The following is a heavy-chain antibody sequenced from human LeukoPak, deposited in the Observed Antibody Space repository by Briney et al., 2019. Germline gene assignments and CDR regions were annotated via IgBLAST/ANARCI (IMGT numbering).Heavy chain of an antibody. V-gene: IGHV4-59*08. D-gene: IGHD5-18*01. CDR1: GGSISSYY. CDR2: IYYSGST. J-gene: IGHJ6*02. CDR3: AKLGPVDTAMGDYYYYGMDV. Sequence: PSETLSLTCTVSGGSISSYYWSWIRQPPGKGLAWVGYIYYSGSTNYNPSLKSRVTISVDTSKNQFSLKLSSVTAADTAVYYCAKLGPVDTAMGDYYYYGMDVWGQGTTVTVSS.